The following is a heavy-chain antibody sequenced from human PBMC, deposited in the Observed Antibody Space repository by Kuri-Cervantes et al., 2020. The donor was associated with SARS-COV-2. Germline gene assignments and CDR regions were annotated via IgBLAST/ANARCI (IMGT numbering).Heavy chain of an antibody. J-gene: IGHJ6*03. Sequence: GESLKISCAASGFTFSSYAMSWVRQAPGKGLEWVSAISGSGSSTYYADSVKGRFTISRDNSKNTLYLQMNSLKAEDTAVYYCTRARKTPIAARPPGYMDVWGKGTTVTVSS. CDR2: ISGSGSST. V-gene: IGHV3-23*01. CDR1: GFTFSSYA. CDR3: TRARKTPIAARPPGYMDV. D-gene: IGHD6-6*01.